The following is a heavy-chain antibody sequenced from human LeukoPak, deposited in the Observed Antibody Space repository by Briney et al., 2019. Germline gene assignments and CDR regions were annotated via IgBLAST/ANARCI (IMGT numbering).Heavy chain of an antibody. V-gene: IGHV3-7*01. D-gene: IGHD3-22*01. Sequence: GGSLRLSCAASGFTFSSYWMSWVRQAPGKGLEWVANIKQDGSEKYYVDSVKGRFTISRDNAKNSLYLQMNSLRAEDTAVYYCAKGLNHYDRSGYPSWGQGTLVTVSS. CDR1: GFTFSSYW. CDR2: IKQDGSEK. J-gene: IGHJ4*02. CDR3: AKGLNHYDRSGYPS.